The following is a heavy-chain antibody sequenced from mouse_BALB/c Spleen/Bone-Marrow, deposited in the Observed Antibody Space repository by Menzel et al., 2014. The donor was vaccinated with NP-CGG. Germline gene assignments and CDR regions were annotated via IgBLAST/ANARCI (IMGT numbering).Heavy chain of an antibody. CDR2: IDPANGNT. D-gene: IGHD2-14*01. CDR1: GFNIKDTY. V-gene: IGHV14-3*02. Sequence: EVKLVESGAELVKPGASVKLSCTASGFNIKDTYMHWVKQRPEQGLEWIGRIDPANGNTKYDPKFQGKATITADTSSNTAYLQLSSLTSEDTAVYYCALYMYDGPGFAYWCQGTLVTVSA. CDR3: ALYMYDGPGFAY. J-gene: IGHJ3*01.